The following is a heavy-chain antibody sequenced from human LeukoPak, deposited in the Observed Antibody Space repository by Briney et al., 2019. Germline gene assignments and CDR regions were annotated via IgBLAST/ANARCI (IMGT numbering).Heavy chain of an antibody. CDR3: ARDNGSGSYLDY. CDR2: IYYSGST. J-gene: IGHJ4*02. D-gene: IGHD3-10*01. V-gene: IGHV4-61*01. Sequence: SETLFLTCTVSGGSVSSGSYYWSWIRQPPGKGLEWIGYIYYSGSTNYNPSLKSRVTISVDTSKNQFSLKLSSVTAADTAVYYCARDNGSGSYLDYWGQGTLVTVSS. CDR1: GGSVSSGSYY.